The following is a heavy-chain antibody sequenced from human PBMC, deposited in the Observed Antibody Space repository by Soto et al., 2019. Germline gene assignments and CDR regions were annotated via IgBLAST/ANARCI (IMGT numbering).Heavy chain of an antibody. J-gene: IGHJ3*02. CDR1: GFTFSSYA. CDR2: ISYDGSNK. Sequence: QVQLVESGGGVVQPGRSLRLSCAASGFTFSSYAMHWVRQAPGQGLEWVAVISYDGSNKYYADSVKGRFTISRDNSKNTLYLQMNSLRAEDTAVYYCARDRSDAFDIWGQGTMVTVSS. V-gene: IGHV3-30-3*01. CDR3: ARDRSDAFDI.